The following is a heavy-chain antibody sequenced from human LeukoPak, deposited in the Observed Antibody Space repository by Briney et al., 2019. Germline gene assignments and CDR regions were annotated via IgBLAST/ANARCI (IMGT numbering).Heavy chain of an antibody. Sequence: GGSLRLSCAASGFTFSSYGMNWVRQATGKGPEWISYISRSGATIYYADSVKGRFTISRDNAKNSLYLQMSSLGAEDTAIYYCSRDRGGGDIYFDYWGQGTLVTVSS. D-gene: IGHD2-21*02. V-gene: IGHV3-48*03. J-gene: IGHJ4*02. CDR2: ISRSGATI. CDR3: SRDRGGGDIYFDY. CDR1: GFTFSSYG.